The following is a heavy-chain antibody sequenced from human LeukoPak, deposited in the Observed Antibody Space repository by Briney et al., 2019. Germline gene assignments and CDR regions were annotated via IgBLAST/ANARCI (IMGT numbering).Heavy chain of an antibody. Sequence: SETLSLTCTVSGGSITFGSYYWTRIRQPAGKGLEWIGRIYTSGRTFYNPSLKSRVTISMDTSMNQFSLRLNSVTAADTAVYYCARARVIPASFDDWGQGTQVTVSS. V-gene: IGHV4-61*02. CDR3: ARARVIPASFDD. CDR1: GGSITFGSYY. J-gene: IGHJ4*02. CDR2: IYTSGRT. D-gene: IGHD3-16*02.